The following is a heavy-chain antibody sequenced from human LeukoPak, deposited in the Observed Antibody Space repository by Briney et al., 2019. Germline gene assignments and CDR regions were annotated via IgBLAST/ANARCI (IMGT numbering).Heavy chain of an antibody. CDR1: GFTVSSIY. Sequence: GGSLRLSCAVSGFTVSSIYMSWVRQAPGKGLEWVSSIYSDGNTYYADSVKGRFTISRDNSKNTLYLQMNSLRAEDTAVYYCARGVGATANFDYWGQGTLVTVSS. D-gene: IGHD1-26*01. V-gene: IGHV3-53*05. J-gene: IGHJ4*02. CDR3: ARGVGATANFDY. CDR2: IYSDGNT.